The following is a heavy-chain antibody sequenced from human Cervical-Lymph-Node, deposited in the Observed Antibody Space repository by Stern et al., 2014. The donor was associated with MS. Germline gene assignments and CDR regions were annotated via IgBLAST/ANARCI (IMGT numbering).Heavy chain of an antibody. D-gene: IGHD3-3*01. CDR3: ARGSGTAYDLRGDY. CDR1: GYIFTDYY. J-gene: IGHJ4*01. Sequence: LVESGAEAKAPGASMKVSCRASGYIFTDYYLHWVRQAPGQGLEWLGRINPNSGGTNYAQNFQGRVTMTRDTSISTAYMELRWLGYADTAVYYCARGSGTAYDLRGDYWGQGTLVTVSS. V-gene: IGHV1-2*06. CDR2: INPNSGGT.